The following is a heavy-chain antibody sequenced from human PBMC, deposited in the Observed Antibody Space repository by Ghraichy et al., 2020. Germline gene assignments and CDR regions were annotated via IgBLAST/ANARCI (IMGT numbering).Heavy chain of an antibody. D-gene: IGHD3-10*01. CDR1: GFTFSSYW. CDR2: IYSDGSSK. J-gene: IGHJ6*02. Sequence: GGSLRLSCAASGFTFSSYWMHWVRQAPGKGLVWVSRIYSDGSSKTYADSVKGRFTISRDNAKNTLYLQMNSLRAEDTVVYYWARVWFGELYYYYGMDVWGQGTTVTVSS. V-gene: IGHV3-74*01. CDR3: ARVWFGELYYYYGMDV.